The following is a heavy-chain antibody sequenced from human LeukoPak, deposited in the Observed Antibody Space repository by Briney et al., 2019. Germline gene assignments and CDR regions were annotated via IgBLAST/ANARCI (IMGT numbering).Heavy chain of an antibody. D-gene: IGHD2-15*01. CDR1: GYSINNVHY. V-gene: IGHV4-38-2*01. Sequence: PSETLSLTCAVSGYSINNVHYWAWIRQPPGKALEWIGNISQSAIASYNPSLKSRVTISLDTSNNHFSLNLRSVTAADTAVYFCARASVEHSIVAGDYFDSWGQGTLVTVSS. J-gene: IGHJ4*02. CDR2: ISQSAIA. CDR3: ARASVEHSIVAGDYFDS.